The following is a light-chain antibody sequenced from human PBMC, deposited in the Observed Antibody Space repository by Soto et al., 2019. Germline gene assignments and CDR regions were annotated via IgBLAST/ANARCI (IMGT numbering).Light chain of an antibody. V-gene: IGKV1-39*01. CDR1: QSISNY. CDR3: QQSYTTPGT. Sequence: DIQMTQSPSSLSASVGDRVTITCRASQSISNYLNWYQQKPGKAPKVLIYAASTLQSGVPSRFSGSRSGTDFTLTISSLQPEDFATFYCQQSYTTPGTFGGGTRVEIK. J-gene: IGKJ4*01. CDR2: AAS.